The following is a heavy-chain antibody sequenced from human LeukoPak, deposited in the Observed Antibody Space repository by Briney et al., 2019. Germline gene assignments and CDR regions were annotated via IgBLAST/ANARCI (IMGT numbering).Heavy chain of an antibody. V-gene: IGHV1-69*04. CDR3: ARDPGYCSSTSCYTRLGY. CDR2: IIPIVGIA. D-gene: IGHD2-2*02. J-gene: IGHJ4*02. CDR1: GGTFSSYT. Sequence: AASVKVSCKASGGTFSSYTISWVRQAPGRGLEWMGRIIPIVGIANYAQKFQGRVTITADKSTSTAYMELSSLRSEDTDVYYCARDPGYCSSTSCYTRLGYWGQGTLVTVSS.